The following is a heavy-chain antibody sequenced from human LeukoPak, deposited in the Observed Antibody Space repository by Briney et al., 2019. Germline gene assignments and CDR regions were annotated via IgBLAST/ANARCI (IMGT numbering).Heavy chain of an antibody. J-gene: IGHJ4*02. CDR3: ARGAPTVMAGFDY. Sequence: PLETLSLTCAVYGGSFSGYYWSWIRQPPGKGLEWIGEINHSGSTNYNPSLKSRVTISVDTSKNQFSLKLSSVTAADTAVYYCARGAPTVMAGFDYWGQGTLVTVSS. CDR1: GGSFSGYY. D-gene: IGHD4-17*01. CDR2: INHSGST. V-gene: IGHV4-34*01.